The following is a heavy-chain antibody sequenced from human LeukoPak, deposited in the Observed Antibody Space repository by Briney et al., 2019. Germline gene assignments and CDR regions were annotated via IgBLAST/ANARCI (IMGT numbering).Heavy chain of an antibody. J-gene: IGHJ5*02. Sequence: VSSVKVSCKGSGYTFTGYYMHWVRQAPGPGLEWMGWINPNSGDTKYAQKFQGRVTMTRDTSMNTAYMELSRLRSDDTAIYYCARGGYVIVRDWFDPWGQGTLVTVSS. CDR2: INPNSGDT. CDR1: GYTFTGYY. V-gene: IGHV1-2*02. D-gene: IGHD3-16*01. CDR3: ARGGYVIVRDWFDP.